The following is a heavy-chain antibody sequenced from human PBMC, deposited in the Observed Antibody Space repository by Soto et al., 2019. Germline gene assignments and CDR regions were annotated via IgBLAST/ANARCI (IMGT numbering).Heavy chain of an antibody. CDR3: AKKYCSSTSCYSDY. D-gene: IGHD2-2*01. J-gene: IGHJ4*02. CDR1: GFTFSSYA. Sequence: PGGSLRLSCAASGFTFSSYAMSWVRQAPGKGLEWVSAISGSGGSTYYADSVKGRFTISRDNSKNTLYLQMNSLRAEDTAVYYCAKKYCSSTSCYSDYWGQGTLVTVSS. V-gene: IGHV3-23*01. CDR2: ISGSGGST.